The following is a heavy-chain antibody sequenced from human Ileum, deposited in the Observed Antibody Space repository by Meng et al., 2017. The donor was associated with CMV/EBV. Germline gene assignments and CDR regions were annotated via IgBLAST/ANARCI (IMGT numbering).Heavy chain of an antibody. CDR2: IYPGDYDT. CDR3: ARSNTYYGMDV. Sequence: GGSLRLSCKGSGYRFTSYWIGWVRQLPGKGLEWMGIIYPGDYDTRYSPSLQGQVTISADKSISTAYLQWSSLTASDTAMYYCARSNTYYGMDVWGQGTTVTVSS. CDR1: GYRFTSYW. V-gene: IGHV5-51*01. J-gene: IGHJ6*02.